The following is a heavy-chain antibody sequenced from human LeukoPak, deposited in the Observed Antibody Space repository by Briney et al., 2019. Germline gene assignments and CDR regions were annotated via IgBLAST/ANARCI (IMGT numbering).Heavy chain of an antibody. D-gene: IGHD4-23*01. CDR2: IKQDISEK. CDR3: ARKLGTPGP. CDR1: GFTFSTYS. V-gene: IGHV3-7*01. J-gene: IGHJ5*02. Sequence: GGSLRLSRAASGFTFSTYSMGWVRQAPGKGLEWVASIKQDISEKYYVDSVKGRFTISRDNAKNALYLQMNSLRAEDTAVYYCARKLGTPGPWGQGTLVTVSS.